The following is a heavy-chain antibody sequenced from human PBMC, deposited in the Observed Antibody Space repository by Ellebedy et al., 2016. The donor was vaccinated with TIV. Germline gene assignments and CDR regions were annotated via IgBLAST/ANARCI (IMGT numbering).Heavy chain of an antibody. Sequence: SETLSLTCTVSGGSISSYYWSWIRQPPGKGLEWIGYIYYSGSTNYNPSLKSRVTISVDTSKNQFSLKLSSVTAADTAVYYCARGLYGSGSYYKLVYFDYWGQGTLVTVSS. J-gene: IGHJ4*02. CDR3: ARGLYGSGSYYKLVYFDY. D-gene: IGHD3-10*01. V-gene: IGHV4-59*08. CDR1: GGSISSYY. CDR2: IYYSGST.